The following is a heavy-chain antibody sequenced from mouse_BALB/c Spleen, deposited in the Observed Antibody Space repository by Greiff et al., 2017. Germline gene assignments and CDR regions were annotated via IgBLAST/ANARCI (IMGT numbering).Heavy chain of an antibody. CDR1: GYTFTSYW. Sequence: QVQLQQPGAELVKPGASVKLSCKASGYTFTSYWMHWVKQRPGQGLEWIGEINPSNGRTNYNEKFKSKATLTVDKSSSTAYMQLSSLTSEDSAVYYCARQGYDGYSPWFAYWGQGTLVTVSA. D-gene: IGHD2-3*01. CDR3: ARQGYDGYSPWFAY. CDR2: INPSNGRT. J-gene: IGHJ3*01. V-gene: IGHV1S81*02.